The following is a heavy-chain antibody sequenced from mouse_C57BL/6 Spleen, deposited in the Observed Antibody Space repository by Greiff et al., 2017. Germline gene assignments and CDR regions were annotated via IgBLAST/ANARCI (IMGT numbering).Heavy chain of an antibody. Sequence: EVMLVESGEGLVKPGGSLKLSCAASGFTFSSYAMSWVRQTPEKRLEWVAYISSGGDYIYYADTVKGRFTISRDNARNTLYLQMSSLKSEDTAMYYCTRDRRVTTVVANDYFDYWGQGTTLTVSS. CDR3: TRDRRVTTVVANDYFDY. D-gene: IGHD1-1*01. CDR1: GFTFSSYA. CDR2: ISSGGDYI. V-gene: IGHV5-9-1*02. J-gene: IGHJ2*01.